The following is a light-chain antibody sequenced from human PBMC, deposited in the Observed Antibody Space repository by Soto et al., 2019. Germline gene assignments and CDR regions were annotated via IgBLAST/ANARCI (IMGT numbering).Light chain of an antibody. V-gene: IGKV3-20*01. CDR3: QQYGSSGT. Sequence: EIGMPQSAATLSGSPGERATLSCWASQSVSSDLAWYHQKPGQAPRLLIYGASSRATGIPDRFSGSGSGTDFTLTISRLEPEDFAVYYCQQYGSSGTFGQGTKVDI. CDR1: QSVSSD. CDR2: GAS. J-gene: IGKJ1*01.